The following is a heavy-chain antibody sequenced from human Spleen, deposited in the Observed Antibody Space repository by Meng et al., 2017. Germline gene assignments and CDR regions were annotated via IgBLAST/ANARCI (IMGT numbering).Heavy chain of an antibody. V-gene: IGHV3-23*01. CDR3: AKGFYG. Sequence: GGSLRLSCAASGFTFSNAWMTWVRQAPGKGLEWVSAISGSGDNTYYVDSVKGRFTISRDNSKNTLYLQLNSLRAEDTAVYYCAKGFYGWGQGTLVTVSS. J-gene: IGHJ5*02. CDR2: ISGSGDNT. CDR1: GFTFSNAW.